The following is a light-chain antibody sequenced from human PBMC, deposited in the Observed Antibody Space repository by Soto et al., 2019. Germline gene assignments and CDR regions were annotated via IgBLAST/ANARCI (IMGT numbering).Light chain of an antibody. V-gene: IGKV3-20*01. CDR3: QQYSSSLPVT. CDR2: AAS. CDR1: QSLTNNY. Sequence: EIVLTQSPGTLSLSPGERVTLSCRASQSLTNNYLAWYQQKPGQAPRLLIYAASSRATGIPDRFSGSGSETDFTLTISRLEPEDFAVYYCQQYSSSLPVTFGGGTKVDIK. J-gene: IGKJ4*01.